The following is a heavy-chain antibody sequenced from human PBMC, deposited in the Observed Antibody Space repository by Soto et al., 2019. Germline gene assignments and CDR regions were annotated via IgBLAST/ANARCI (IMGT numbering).Heavy chain of an antibody. Sequence: QVQLVQSGAEVKKPGSSVKVSCKASGGTFSSFAISWVRQAPGQGLEWMGGIIPIFGTTNYAQTFQGRVTIAADESTSTAYMEVTTLRSEDTAVYYCARDRDHTYDYWGQGTLVTVSS. CDR2: IIPIFGTT. J-gene: IGHJ4*02. CDR1: GGTFSSFA. CDR3: ARDRDHTYDY. V-gene: IGHV1-69*01.